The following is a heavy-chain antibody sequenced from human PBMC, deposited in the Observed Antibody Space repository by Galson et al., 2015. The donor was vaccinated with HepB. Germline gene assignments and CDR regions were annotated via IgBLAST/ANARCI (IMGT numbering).Heavy chain of an antibody. Sequence: SLRLSCAASGFTFSSYWIHWVRQGPGKGLVWVSRINSDGITTSYAESVKGRFTISRDNAKNTLYLQMNSLRAEDTAVYYCTRVAGGSSGLSYLAPEFYFDYRGHGTLVTVSA. J-gene: IGHJ4*01. CDR3: TRVAGGSSGLSYLAPEFYFDY. V-gene: IGHV3-74*01. D-gene: IGHD3-22*01. CDR2: INSDGITT. CDR1: GFTFSSYW.